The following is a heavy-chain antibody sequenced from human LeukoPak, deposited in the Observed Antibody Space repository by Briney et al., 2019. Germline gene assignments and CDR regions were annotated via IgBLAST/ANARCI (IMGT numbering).Heavy chain of an antibody. CDR1: GYTFTSYG. CDR2: INPNSGGT. J-gene: IGHJ4*02. V-gene: IGHV1-2*02. CDR3: ARVTAYGDYEFHPYYFDY. D-gene: IGHD4-17*01. Sequence: GASVKLSCKASGYTFTSYGISWVRQAPGQGLEWMGWINPNSGGTNYAQKFQGRVTMTRDTSISTAYMELSRLRSDDTAVYYCARVTAYGDYEFHPYYFDYWGQGTLVTVSS.